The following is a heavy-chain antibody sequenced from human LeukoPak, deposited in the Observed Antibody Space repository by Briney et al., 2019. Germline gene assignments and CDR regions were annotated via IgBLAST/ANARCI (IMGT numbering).Heavy chain of an antibody. CDR3: TRGPPMYSYGSSAYHYDYFEY. J-gene: IGHJ4*02. V-gene: IGHV3-48*01. CDR2: ISSSSSTI. CDR1: GFTFSAYS. D-gene: IGHD3-22*01. Sequence: GGSLRLSCAASGFTFSAYSMTWVRQAPGKGLEWVSYISSSSSTIYYADSVKGRFTISRDNSKNTLYLQMSSLRADDTAIYYCTRGPPMYSYGSSAYHYDYFEYWGQGTLVAVSS.